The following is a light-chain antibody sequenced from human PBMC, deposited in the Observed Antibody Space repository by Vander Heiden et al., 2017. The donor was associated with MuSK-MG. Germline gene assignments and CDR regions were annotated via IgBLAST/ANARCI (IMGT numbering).Light chain of an antibody. CDR3: QQYNNWPLT. V-gene: IGKV3-15*01. CDR1: QSVGSN. CDR2: GAF. Sequence: EIVMTQSPATLSVSPGERATLSCRASQSVGSNLAWYQQKPGQAPRLLIYGAFTRATGIPARFSGSGSVTEFTLTISSLQSEDFAVYYCQQYNNWPLTFGQGTKVEIK. J-gene: IGKJ1*01.